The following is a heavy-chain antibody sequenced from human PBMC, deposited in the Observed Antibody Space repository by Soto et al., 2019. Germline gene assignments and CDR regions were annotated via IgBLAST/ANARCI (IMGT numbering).Heavy chain of an antibody. Sequence: QVPLVESGGGVVQPGRSLRLSCAASGFTFSSYAMHWVRQAPGKGLEWVAVISSDGSNKYYADSVKGRFTISRDNSKNTLYLQMNSLRAEDTAVYYCAREGGYSYGGYYFDYWGQGTLVTVSS. J-gene: IGHJ4*02. CDR1: GFTFSSYA. V-gene: IGHV3-30-3*01. CDR3: AREGGYSYGGYYFDY. D-gene: IGHD5-18*01. CDR2: ISSDGSNK.